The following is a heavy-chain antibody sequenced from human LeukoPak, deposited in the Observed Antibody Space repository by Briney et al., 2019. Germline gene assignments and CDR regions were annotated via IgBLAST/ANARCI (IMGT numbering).Heavy chain of an antibody. CDR3: AGLAGGEQLARPNFDY. Sequence: GGSLRLSCAASGFTFSSYAMSWVRQAPGKGLEWVSAISGSGGSTYYADSVKGRFTISRDNSKNTLYLQMNSLRAEDTAVYYCAGLAGGEQLARPNFDYWGQGTLSPSPQ. CDR1: GFTFSSYA. CDR2: ISGSGGST. V-gene: IGHV3-23*01. D-gene: IGHD6-6*01. J-gene: IGHJ4*02.